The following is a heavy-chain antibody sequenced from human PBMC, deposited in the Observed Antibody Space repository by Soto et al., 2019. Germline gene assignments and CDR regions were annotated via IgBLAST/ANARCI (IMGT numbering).Heavy chain of an antibody. V-gene: IGHV4-39*01. CDR2: IYYSGST. CDR3: ARHEPYCSGGSCYLTYIDY. J-gene: IGHJ4*02. D-gene: IGHD2-15*01. Sequence: QLQLQESGPGLVKPSETLSLTCTVSGGSISSSSYYWGWIRQPPGKGLEWIGSIYYSGSTYYNPSLKSRVTISVDTSKNQFSLKLSSVTAADTAVYYCARHEPYCSGGSCYLTYIDYWGQGTLVTVSS. CDR1: GGSISSSSYY.